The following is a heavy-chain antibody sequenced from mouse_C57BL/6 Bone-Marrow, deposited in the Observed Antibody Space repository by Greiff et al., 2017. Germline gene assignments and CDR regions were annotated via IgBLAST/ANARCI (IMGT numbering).Heavy chain of an antibody. V-gene: IGHV5-15*01. CDR2: ISNLAYSI. CDR1: GFTFSDYG. Sequence: VQLKESGGGLVQPGGSLKLSCAASGFTFSDYGMAWVRQAPRKGPEWVAFISNLAYSIYYADTVTGRFTISRENAKNTLYLEMSSLRSEDTAMYYCARDPRAMDYWGQGTSVTVSS. J-gene: IGHJ4*01. CDR3: ARDPRAMDY.